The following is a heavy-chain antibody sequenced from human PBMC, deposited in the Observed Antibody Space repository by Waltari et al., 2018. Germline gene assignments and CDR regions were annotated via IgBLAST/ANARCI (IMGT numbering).Heavy chain of an antibody. CDR1: RFSFSSYS. CDR3: ASGYTYGFDY. CDR2: ISRSSSTI. D-gene: IGHD5-18*01. J-gene: IGHJ4*02. V-gene: IGHV3-48*02. Sequence: EVQLVESGGGLVQPGGSLGLSCAASRFSFSSYSMNWVRQAPGKGLEWVSYISRSSSTIYYADSVKGRFTISRDNAKNSLYLQMNSLRDEDTAVYYCASGYTYGFDYWGQGTLVTVSS.